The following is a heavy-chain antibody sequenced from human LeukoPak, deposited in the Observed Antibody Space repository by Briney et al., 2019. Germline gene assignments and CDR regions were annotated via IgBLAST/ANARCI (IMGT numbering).Heavy chain of an antibody. Sequence: PGGSLRLPCAASGFTFSSYAMSWVRQAPGKGLEWVSAISGSGGSTDYADSVKGRFTISRDNSKNTLYLQMNSLRAEDAAVYYCASGRGYSSAAFDYWGQGTLVTVSS. D-gene: IGHD6-19*01. CDR1: GFTFSSYA. V-gene: IGHV3-23*01. CDR3: ASGRGYSSAAFDY. J-gene: IGHJ4*02. CDR2: ISGSGGST.